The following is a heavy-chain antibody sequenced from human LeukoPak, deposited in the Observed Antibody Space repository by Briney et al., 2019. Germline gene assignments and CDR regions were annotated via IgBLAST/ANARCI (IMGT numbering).Heavy chain of an antibody. Sequence: ASVKVSCKASGYTFTSYGISWVRQAPGQGLEWMGWINPNIGGTNYAQKFQGRVTMTRDTSISTAYMELSRLRSDDTAVYYCAREGDYVWGSYRLPAGYWGQGTLVTVSS. V-gene: IGHV1-2*02. CDR2: INPNIGGT. J-gene: IGHJ4*02. D-gene: IGHD3-16*02. CDR1: GYTFTSYG. CDR3: AREGDYVWGSYRLPAGY.